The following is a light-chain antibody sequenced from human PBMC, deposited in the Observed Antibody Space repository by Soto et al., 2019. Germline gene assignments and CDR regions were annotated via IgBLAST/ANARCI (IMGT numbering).Light chain of an antibody. CDR3: QHYNSYSEA. Sequence: IQMTQSPSTLSGSVGDRVTITCRASQTISSWLDWYQQKPGKAPKLMIYDASNLETGVPSRFSGSGSGTECTLTISSLQPDDVATYYCQHYNSYSEAFGQGTKVDIK. CDR1: QTISSW. J-gene: IGKJ1*01. V-gene: IGKV1-5*01. CDR2: DAS.